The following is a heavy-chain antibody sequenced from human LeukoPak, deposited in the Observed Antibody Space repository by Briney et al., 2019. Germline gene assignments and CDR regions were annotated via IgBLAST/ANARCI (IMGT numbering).Heavy chain of an antibody. V-gene: IGHV4-30-4*08. CDR2: IYYSGST. Sequence: SETLSLTCTVSGGSISSGGYYWSWIRQPPGKGLEWIGYIYYSGSTYYNPSLKSRVTISVDTSKNQFSLKLSSVTAADTAVYYCASTQGDIAAAGTGFDPWGQGTLVTVSS. D-gene: IGHD6-13*01. CDR3: ASTQGDIAAAGTGFDP. J-gene: IGHJ5*02. CDR1: GGSISSGGYY.